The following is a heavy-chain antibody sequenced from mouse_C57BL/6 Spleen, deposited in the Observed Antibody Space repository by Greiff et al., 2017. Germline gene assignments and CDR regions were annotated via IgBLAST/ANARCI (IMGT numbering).Heavy chain of an antibody. CDR2: IDPSDSET. D-gene: IGHD2-1*01. J-gene: IGHJ4*01. V-gene: IGHV1-52*01. CDR1: GYTFTSYW. CDR3: ARSGYGNGNAMDY. Sequence: QVHVKQPGAELVRPGSSVKLSCKASGYTFTSYWMHWVKQRPIQGLEWIGNIDPSDSETHYNQKFKDKATLTVDKSSSTAYMQLSSLTSEDSAVYYCARSGYGNGNAMDYWGQGTSVTVSS.